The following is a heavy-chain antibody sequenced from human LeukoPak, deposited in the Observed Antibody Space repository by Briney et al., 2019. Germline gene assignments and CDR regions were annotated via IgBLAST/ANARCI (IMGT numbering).Heavy chain of an antibody. Sequence: SETLSLTCTVSGGSISSGGYYWSWIRQHPGKGLEWIGYIYYSGSTYYNPSLKSRVTISVDTSKNQFSLKMSSVTAADTAVYYCARAYYYDSSDAFDIWGQGTMVTVSS. CDR3: ARAYYYDSSDAFDI. CDR2: IYYSGST. D-gene: IGHD3-22*01. V-gene: IGHV4-31*03. CDR1: GGSISSGGYY. J-gene: IGHJ3*02.